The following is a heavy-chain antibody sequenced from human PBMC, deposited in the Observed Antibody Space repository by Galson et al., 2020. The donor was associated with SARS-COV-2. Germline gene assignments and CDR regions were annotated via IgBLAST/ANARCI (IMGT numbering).Heavy chain of an antibody. V-gene: IGHV4-59*01. CDR2: IYYSGST. D-gene: IGHD1-1*01. CDR1: GGSISSYY. CDR3: ARGGWNDAGYYYYYMDV. Sequence: SETLSLTCTVSGGSISSYYWSWIRQPPGKGLEWIGYIYYSGSTNYNPSLKSRVTISVDTSKNQFSLKLSSVTAADTAVYYCARGGWNDAGYYYYYMDVWGKGTTVTISS. J-gene: IGHJ6*03.